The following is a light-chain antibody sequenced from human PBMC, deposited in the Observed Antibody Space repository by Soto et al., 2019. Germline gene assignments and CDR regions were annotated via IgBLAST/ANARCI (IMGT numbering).Light chain of an antibody. CDR3: QQYYGSPVT. V-gene: IGKV3-15*01. CDR2: GAS. J-gene: IGKJ5*01. CDR1: QSVSSN. Sequence: EIVMTQSPATLSVSPGERATLSCRASQSVSSNLAWYQQKPGQAPRLLIYGASTRATGIPARFSGSGSGTEFTLTISSLQAEDVAVYWCQQYYGSPVTFGQGTRLEIK.